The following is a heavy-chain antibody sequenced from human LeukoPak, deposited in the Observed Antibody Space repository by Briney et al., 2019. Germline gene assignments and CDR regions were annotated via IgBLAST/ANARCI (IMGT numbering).Heavy chain of an antibody. CDR1: GFTFSRYW. J-gene: IGHJ6*03. V-gene: IGHV3-7*01. CDR3: ASVSITVAERDYMDV. CDR2: IKQDGSEK. Sequence: GGSLRLSCAASGFTFSRYWMRWIRQAPGKGLEWVANIKQDGSEKYYVDSVKGRFTISRDNAKNPLSLQTNSLRAEDTAVYYCASVSITVAERDYMDVWGKGTTVTVSS. D-gene: IGHD6-19*01.